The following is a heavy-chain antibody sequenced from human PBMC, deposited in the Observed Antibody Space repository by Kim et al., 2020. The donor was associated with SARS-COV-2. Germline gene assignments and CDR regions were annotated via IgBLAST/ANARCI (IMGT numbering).Heavy chain of an antibody. CDR1: GYTLTELS. V-gene: IGHV1-24*01. D-gene: IGHD3-10*01. Sequence: ASVKVSCKVSGYTLTELSMHWVRQAPGKGLEWMGGFDPEDGETIYAQKFQGRVTMTEDTSTDTAYMELSSLRSEDTAVYYCATSRADYYGSGTTAWNWFDPWGQGTLVTVSS. CDR3: ATSRADYYGSGTTAWNWFDP. J-gene: IGHJ5*02. CDR2: FDPEDGET.